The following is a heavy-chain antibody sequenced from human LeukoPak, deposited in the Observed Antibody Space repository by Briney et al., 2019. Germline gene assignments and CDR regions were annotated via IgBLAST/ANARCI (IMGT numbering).Heavy chain of an antibody. J-gene: IGHJ4*02. CDR2: INPNSGGT. D-gene: IGHD2-15*01. CDR3: ARESGCSGGSCYPDY. Sequence: ASVKVSCKASGYTFTGYYMHWVRQAPGQGLEWMGWINPNSGGTNYAQKFQGWVTMTRDTSISTAYMELSGLRSDDTAVYYCARESGCSGGSCYPDYWGQGTLVTVSS. V-gene: IGHV1-2*04. CDR1: GYTFTGYY.